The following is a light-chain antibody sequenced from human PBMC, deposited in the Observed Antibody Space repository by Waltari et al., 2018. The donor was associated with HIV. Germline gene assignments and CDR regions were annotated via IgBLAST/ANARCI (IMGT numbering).Light chain of an antibody. CDR3: QQRKKWPLT. Sequence: EIVLTQSPATLSLSPGERASLSCRASQGVGNFLALYQQRPGQAPRLLNSEGSDRATGIPARFSCRGSGTDFTLTISSLEPEDSAVYFCQQRKKWPLTFGGGTKVEIK. CDR1: QGVGNF. CDR2: EGS. V-gene: IGKV3-11*01. J-gene: IGKJ4*01.